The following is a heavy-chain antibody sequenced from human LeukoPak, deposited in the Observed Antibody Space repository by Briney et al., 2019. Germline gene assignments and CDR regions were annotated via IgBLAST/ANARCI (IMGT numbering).Heavy chain of an antibody. J-gene: IGHJ6*02. D-gene: IGHD1-26*01. CDR1: GFTVSSNY. CDR3: ARDPVGAIGYGMDV. V-gene: IGHV3-66*01. Sequence: GGSLRLSWAASGFTVSSNYMSWVRQAPGKGLEWVSVIYSGGSTYYADSVKGRFTISRDTSKNTLYLQMNSLRAEDTAVYYCARDPVGAIGYGMDVWGQGTTVTVSS. CDR2: IYSGGST.